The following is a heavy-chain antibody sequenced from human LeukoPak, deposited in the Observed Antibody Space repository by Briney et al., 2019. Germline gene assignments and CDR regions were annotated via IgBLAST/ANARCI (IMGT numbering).Heavy chain of an antibody. V-gene: IGHV3-30*02. D-gene: IGHD1-26*01. CDR2: IRYDGSNK. CDR1: GFTFRNYG. CDR3: ARDKIVGASKFDY. J-gene: IGHJ4*02. Sequence: PGGSLRLSCAASGFTFRNYGMHWVRQAPGKGLEWVAFIRYDGSNKYYGDSVKGRFTISRDNAKNSLYLQMNSLRAEDTAIYYCARDKIVGASKFDYWGQGTRVTVSS.